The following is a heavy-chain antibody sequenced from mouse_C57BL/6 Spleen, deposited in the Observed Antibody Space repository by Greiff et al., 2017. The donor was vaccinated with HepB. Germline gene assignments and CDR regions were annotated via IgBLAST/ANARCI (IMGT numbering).Heavy chain of an antibody. V-gene: IGHV1-55*01. CDR1: GYTFTSYW. J-gene: IGHJ1*03. CDR3: ARGGHAVHWYFDV. D-gene: IGHD3-1*01. Sequence: VQLQQPGAELVKPGASVKMSCKASGYTFTSYWITWVKQRPGQGLEWIGDIYPGSGSTNYNEKFKSKATLTVDTSSSTAYMQLSSLTSEDSAVYYCARGGHAVHWYFDVWGTGTTVTVSS. CDR2: IYPGSGST.